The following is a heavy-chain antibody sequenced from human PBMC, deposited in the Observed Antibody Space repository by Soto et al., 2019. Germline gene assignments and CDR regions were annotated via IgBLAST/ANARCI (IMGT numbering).Heavy chain of an antibody. CDR2: IRSDGDTT. J-gene: IGHJ4*02. Sequence: VQVLESGGGLVQPGGSLRLSCAASGFTFSRYDMNWVRQAPGKGLEWVSGIRSDGDTTYNADSVKGRFTVSRDTSKNTVYLQMNSLRAEDTAIYYCAKGKGVGATPDGANCWGQGTLVTVSS. D-gene: IGHD1-26*01. CDR3: AKGKGVGATPDGANC. CDR1: GFTFSRYD. V-gene: IGHV3-23*01.